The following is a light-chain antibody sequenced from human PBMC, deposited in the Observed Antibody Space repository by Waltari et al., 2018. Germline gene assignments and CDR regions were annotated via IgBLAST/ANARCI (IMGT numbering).Light chain of an antibody. Sequence: QSALTQPPSASGTPGQRVTISCSGSASNIGGNLVNWYQQLPGKAPKLLIYRSDRRPSGVPDRFSGSKTGYSASLAISGLQSEDEGDYFYASWDDSLNGHWVFGGGTKVTVL. CDR3: ASWDDSLNGHWV. V-gene: IGLV1-44*01. CDR1: ASNIGGNL. J-gene: IGLJ3*02. CDR2: RSD.